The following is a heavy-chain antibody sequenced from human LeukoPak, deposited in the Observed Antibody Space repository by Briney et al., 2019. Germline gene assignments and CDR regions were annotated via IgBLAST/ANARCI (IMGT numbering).Heavy chain of an antibody. J-gene: IGHJ4*02. CDR3: AKGRCSGPGCDSFDY. V-gene: IGHV3-23*01. CDR1: GLVFGKYA. CDR2: ISDDSSST. Sequence: GGSLRLSCAASGLVFGKYAMAWVRQAPGKGLEYVSIISDDSSSTYYLDSVKGRSTIFRDNSKNTLYLHMNSLKAEDTAVYYCAKGRCSGPGCDSFDYWGQGTLVTVSS. D-gene: IGHD5-12*01.